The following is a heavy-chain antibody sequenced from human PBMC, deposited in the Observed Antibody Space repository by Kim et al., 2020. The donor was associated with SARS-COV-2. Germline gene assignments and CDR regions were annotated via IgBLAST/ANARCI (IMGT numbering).Heavy chain of an antibody. D-gene: IGHD3-16*01. Sequence: SETLSLTCAVSGGSISSSNWWSWVRQPPGKGLEWIGEIYHSGSTNYNPSLKSRVTISGDKSKNQFSLKLSSVTAADTAVYYCARDLSPGEGGASFDYWGQGTLVTVSS. CDR1: GGSISSSNW. CDR3: ARDLSPGEGGASFDY. CDR2: IYHSGST. J-gene: IGHJ4*02. V-gene: IGHV4-4*02.